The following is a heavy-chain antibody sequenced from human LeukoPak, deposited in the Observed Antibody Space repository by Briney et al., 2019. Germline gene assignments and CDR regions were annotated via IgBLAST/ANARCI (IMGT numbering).Heavy chain of an antibody. D-gene: IGHD3-10*01. V-gene: IGHV1-18*01. CDR2: ISAYNGNT. CDR1: GYTFTSYG. Sequence: ALVKVSCKASGYTFTSYGISWVRQAPGQGLEWMGWISAYNGNTSYAQKFQGRVTITADKSTSTAYMELSSLRSEDTAVYYCARDRWVRGAEIAEDNWFDPWGQGTLVTVSS. J-gene: IGHJ5*02. CDR3: ARDRWVRGAEIAEDNWFDP.